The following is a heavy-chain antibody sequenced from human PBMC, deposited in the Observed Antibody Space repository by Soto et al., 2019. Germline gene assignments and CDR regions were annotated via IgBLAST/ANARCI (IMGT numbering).Heavy chain of an antibody. CDR2: IWYDGSNK. V-gene: IGHV3-33*01. CDR1: GFTFSSYG. D-gene: IGHD3-10*01. Sequence: GGSLRLSCAASGFTFSSYGMHWVRQAPGKGLEWVAVIWYDGSNKYYADSVKGRFTISRDNSKNTLYLQMNSLRAEDTAVYYCAREFGEATIGYWGQGTLVTVSS. CDR3: AREFGEATIGY. J-gene: IGHJ4*02.